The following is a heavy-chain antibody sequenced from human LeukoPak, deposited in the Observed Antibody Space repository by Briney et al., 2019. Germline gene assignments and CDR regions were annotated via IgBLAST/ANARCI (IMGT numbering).Heavy chain of an antibody. V-gene: IGHV4-39*07. Sequence: SETLSLTCTVSGGSISSSTYYWGWIRQPPGKGLEWIGSIYHSGSTYYNPSLKSRVTISVDTSKNQFSLKLSSVTAADTAVYYCAREKGLWPPNAFDIWGQGTMVTVSS. J-gene: IGHJ3*02. CDR2: IYHSGST. D-gene: IGHD5-18*01. CDR1: GGSISSSTYY. CDR3: AREKGLWPPNAFDI.